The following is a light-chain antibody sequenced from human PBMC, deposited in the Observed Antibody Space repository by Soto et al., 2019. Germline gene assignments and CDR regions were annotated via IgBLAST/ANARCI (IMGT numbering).Light chain of an antibody. CDR2: DAY. V-gene: IGKV1-33*01. Sequence: DIQMTQSPSSLSASVGDRVTITCQASQDISNYLNWYQQKPGKAPKVLIYDAYKVETGVPSRSSGSGSGTDFVFSISSLQPEDVATYYCQQYDSLPITFGQGTRLEIK. J-gene: IGKJ5*01. CDR3: QQYDSLPIT. CDR1: QDISNY.